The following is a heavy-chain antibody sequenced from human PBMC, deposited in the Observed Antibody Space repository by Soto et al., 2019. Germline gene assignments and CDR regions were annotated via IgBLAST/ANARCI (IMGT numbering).Heavy chain of an antibody. Sequence: EVQLLESGGGLVQPGGSLRLSCAASGFTFSSYAMTWVRQAPGKGLEWVSALSGSGVSTYYADSVKGRFTISRDNSKNRLYLKMTSLRAENTAVYYLAKGGGSNDYNYSSGNYLYYYSAMDVWGQGTTVTVSS. D-gene: IGHD3-3*01. CDR2: LSGSGVST. J-gene: IGHJ6*02. CDR3: AKGGGSNDYNYSSGNYLYYYSAMDV. V-gene: IGHV3-23*01. CDR1: GFTFSSYA.